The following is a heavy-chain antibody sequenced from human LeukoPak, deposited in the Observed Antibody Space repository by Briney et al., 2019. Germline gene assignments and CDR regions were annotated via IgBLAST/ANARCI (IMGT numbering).Heavy chain of an antibody. J-gene: IGHJ6*03. D-gene: IGHD3-22*01. Sequence: SETLSLTCAVYGGSFSGYYWSWIRQPPGKGLEWIGEINHSGSTNYNPSLKSRVTMSVDTSKNQFSLKLSSVTAADTAVYYCARLYYYDSSGRDYYYYMDVWGKGTTVTVSS. V-gene: IGHV4-34*01. CDR3: ARLYYYDSSGRDYYYYMDV. CDR1: GGSFSGYY. CDR2: INHSGST.